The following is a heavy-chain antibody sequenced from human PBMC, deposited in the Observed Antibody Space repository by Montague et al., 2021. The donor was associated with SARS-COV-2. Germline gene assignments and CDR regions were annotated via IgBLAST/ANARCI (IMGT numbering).Heavy chain of an antibody. CDR3: ASHGGYCTGDSCYYVY. D-gene: IGHD2-15*01. CDR1: GGSISSGSYY. CDR2: IYTSGSY. Sequence: TLSLTCTVSGGSISSGSYYWTWIRQPAGKGLEWIGRIYTSGSYNYNPSLKSRVTISVDRSKNQFSLELSSVTAADMAVYYCASHGGYCTGDSCYYVYWGQGTLVTVSS. J-gene: IGHJ4*02. V-gene: IGHV4-61*02.